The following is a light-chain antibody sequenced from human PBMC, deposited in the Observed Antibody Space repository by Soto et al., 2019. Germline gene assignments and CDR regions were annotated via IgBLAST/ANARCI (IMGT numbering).Light chain of an antibody. Sequence: DIVMTQSPLSLPVTPGEPASISCRSSQSLLHSNGYNYLDWYLQKPGLSPQLLIYLGFTRASGVPDRFSGSGSGTDFTLKISRVEAEDVGVYYCMQALQTPPTFGGGTKVEIK. V-gene: IGKV2-28*01. CDR2: LGF. J-gene: IGKJ4*01. CDR1: QSLLHSNGYNY. CDR3: MQALQTPPT.